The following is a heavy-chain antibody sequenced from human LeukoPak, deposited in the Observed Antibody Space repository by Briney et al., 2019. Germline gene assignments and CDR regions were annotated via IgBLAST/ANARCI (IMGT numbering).Heavy chain of an antibody. CDR1: GYTFTVYY. J-gene: IGHJ3*02. D-gene: IGHD3-22*01. CDR3: ARGRRHYDSSDYYYEGDGFDI. Sequence: ASVKVSCKASGYTFTVYYMHWVRQAPGQGLEWMGWINPNSGGTNCAQNFQGRVTMARDTSIRTAYMEMSRLRSDDTAVYYCARGRRHYDSSDYYYEGDGFDIWGQGTMVTVSS. V-gene: IGHV1-2*02. CDR2: INPNSGGT.